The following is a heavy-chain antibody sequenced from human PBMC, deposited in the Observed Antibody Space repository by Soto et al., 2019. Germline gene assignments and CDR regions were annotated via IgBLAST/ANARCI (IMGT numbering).Heavy chain of an antibody. CDR3: ARGAEGDYCSGGSCYLKEIDY. CDR1: GYTFTSYG. D-gene: IGHD2-15*01. V-gene: IGHV1-18*01. Sequence: ASVKVSCKASGYTFTSYGISWVRQAPGQGLEWMGWISAYNGNTNYAQKLQGRVTMTTDTSTSTAYMELRSLRSDDTAVYYCARGAEGDYCSGGSCYLKEIDYWGQGTLVTVSS. CDR2: ISAYNGNT. J-gene: IGHJ4*02.